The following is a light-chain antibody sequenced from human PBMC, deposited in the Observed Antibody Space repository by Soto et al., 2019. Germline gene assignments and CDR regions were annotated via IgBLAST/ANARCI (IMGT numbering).Light chain of an antibody. CDR1: QSVGTY. CDR3: QQYGNLPLT. CDR2: DAS. Sequence: ENVLTQSPGTLSLSPGERATLSCRASQSVGTYLAWYQHKPGQAPRLLIFDASKRATGIPARFSGSGSGTDFTLTINRVEPEDFAVYYCQQYGNLPLTFGGGTKVEIK. V-gene: IGKV3-11*01. J-gene: IGKJ4*01.